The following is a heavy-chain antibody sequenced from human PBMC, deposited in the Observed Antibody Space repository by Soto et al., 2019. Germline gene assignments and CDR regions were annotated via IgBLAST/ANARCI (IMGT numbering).Heavy chain of an antibody. CDR3: ARSHSSSWSSAAPRPFI. V-gene: IGHV1-3*01. J-gene: IGHJ3*02. CDR2: INAGNGNT. CDR1: GYTFTSYA. Sequence: ASVKVSCKASGYTFTSYAMHWVRQAPGQRLEWMGWINAGNGNTKYSQKFQGRVTITRDTSASTAYMELSSLRSEDTAVYYCARSHSSSWSSAAPRPFIWGQGTMVTVSS. D-gene: IGHD6-13*01.